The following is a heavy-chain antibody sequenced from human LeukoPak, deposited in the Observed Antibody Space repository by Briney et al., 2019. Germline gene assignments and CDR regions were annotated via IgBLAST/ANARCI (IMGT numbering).Heavy chain of an antibody. D-gene: IGHD6-19*01. CDR1: GYTFTSYD. J-gene: IGHJ5*02. Sequence: GASVKVSCKASGYTFTSYDINWVRQATGQGLEWMGWMNPNSGNTGYAQMFQGRVTMTRNTSISTAYMELSSLRSEDTAVYYCARGRGRSRSSGWRNWFDPWGQGTLVTVSS. CDR3: ARGRGRSRSSGWRNWFDP. V-gene: IGHV1-8*01. CDR2: MNPNSGNT.